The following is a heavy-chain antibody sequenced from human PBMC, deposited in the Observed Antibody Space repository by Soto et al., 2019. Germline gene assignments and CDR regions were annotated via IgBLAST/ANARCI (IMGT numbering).Heavy chain of an antibody. Sequence: QVQLVQSGAEVKKPGASVKVYCKASGYTFTSYDINWVRQATGQGLEWMGWMNPNSGNTGYAQKFQGRVTMTRNTSISTAYMELSSLRSEDTAVYYCARGVVVVVAATRDYYYYGMDVWGQGTTVTVSS. D-gene: IGHD2-15*01. CDR2: MNPNSGNT. CDR3: ARGVVVVVAATRDYYYYGMDV. V-gene: IGHV1-8*01. J-gene: IGHJ6*02. CDR1: GYTFTSYD.